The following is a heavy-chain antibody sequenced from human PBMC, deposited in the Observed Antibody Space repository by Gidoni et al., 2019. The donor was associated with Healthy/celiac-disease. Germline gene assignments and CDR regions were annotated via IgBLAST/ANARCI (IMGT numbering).Heavy chain of an antibody. CDR1: GGSISSSNW. V-gene: IGHV4-4*02. J-gene: IGHJ6*02. CDR3: ARATVGYCSSTSCYSAYYYGMDV. D-gene: IGHD2-2*02. Sequence: QVQLQESGPGLVKPSGTLSLTCAVSGGSISSSNWWSWVRQPPGKGLEWIGEIYHSGSTNYNPSLKSRVTISVDKSKNQFSLKLSSVPAADTAVYYCARATVGYCSSTSCYSAYYYGMDVWGQGTTVTVSS. CDR2: IYHSGST.